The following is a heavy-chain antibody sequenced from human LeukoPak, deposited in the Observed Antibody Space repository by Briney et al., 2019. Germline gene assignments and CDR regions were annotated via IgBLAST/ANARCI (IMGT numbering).Heavy chain of an antibody. Sequence: GGSLRLSCAASGFTFSSYSMNWVRPAPGKVLEWVSSISSSSSYIYYADSVKGRFTISRDNAKNSLYLQMNSLRAEDTAVYYCARDLRYCSGGSCKGFDYWGQGTLVTVSS. CDR2: ISSSSSYI. V-gene: IGHV3-21*01. CDR3: ARDLRYCSGGSCKGFDY. D-gene: IGHD2-15*01. CDR1: GFTFSSYS. J-gene: IGHJ4*02.